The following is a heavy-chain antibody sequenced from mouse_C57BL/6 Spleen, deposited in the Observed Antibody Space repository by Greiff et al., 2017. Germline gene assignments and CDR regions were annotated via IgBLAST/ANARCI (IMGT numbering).Heavy chain of an antibody. CDR1: GYTFTSYW. CDR3: ARYGADWYFDV. D-gene: IGHD1-1*01. CDR2: INPSSGYT. Sequence: QVQLQQSGAELAKPGASVKLSCKASGYTFTSYWMHWVKQRPGQGLEWIGYINPSSGYTKYNQKFKDKATLTADTSSSTAYMQLSSLTYADSAVYYWARYGADWYFDVWGTGTTVTVSS. J-gene: IGHJ1*03. V-gene: IGHV1-7*01.